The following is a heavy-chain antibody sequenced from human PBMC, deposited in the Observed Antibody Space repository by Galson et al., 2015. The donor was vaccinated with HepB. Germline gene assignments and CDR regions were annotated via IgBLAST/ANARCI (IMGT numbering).Heavy chain of an antibody. CDR2: IVPVLGTK. D-gene: IGHD6-13*01. CDR3: VRLTLAGGFDY. V-gene: IGHV1-69*13. Sequence: SVKVSCKASGGTFGNFGISWIRLAPGQGLEWVGGIVPVLGTKDYAQKFQDRMTITSDALATTGYLEVSSLRAEDTAVYYCVRLTLAGGFDYWGRGTLVTVSS. J-gene: IGHJ4*02. CDR1: GGTFGNFG.